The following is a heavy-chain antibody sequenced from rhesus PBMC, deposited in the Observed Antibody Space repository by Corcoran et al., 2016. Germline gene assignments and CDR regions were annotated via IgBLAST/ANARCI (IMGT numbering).Heavy chain of an antibody. J-gene: IGHJ4*01. CDR1: GFTFTTSG. V-gene: IGHV3-54*02. CDR3: TRFDY. Sequence: EVQVVESGGGLCQPGGSLRLSCAASGFTFTTSGFLGVRRAPGRGLEWVAVISSDGSKKYYADSVEDRFTISRDNSKNMVYLQMNNLKLEDMAVYYCTRFDYWGQGVLVTVSS. CDR2: ISSDGSKK.